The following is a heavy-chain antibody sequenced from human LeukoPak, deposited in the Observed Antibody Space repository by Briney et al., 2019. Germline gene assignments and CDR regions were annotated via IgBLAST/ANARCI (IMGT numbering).Heavy chain of an antibody. CDR2: IYHSGST. CDR1: GYSISSGYC. Sequence: PSETLSLTCAVSGYSISSGYCWGWIRQPPGKGLEWIVTIYHSGSTYYNPSLKSRVTISLDTSKNQFSLKLSSVPAADTAVYFCARHPYYYYYMDVWGKGTTVTVSS. V-gene: IGHV4-38-2*01. J-gene: IGHJ6*03. CDR3: ARHPYYYYYMDV.